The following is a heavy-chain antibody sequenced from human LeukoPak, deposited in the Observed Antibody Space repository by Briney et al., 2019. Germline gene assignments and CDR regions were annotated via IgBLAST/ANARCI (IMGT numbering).Heavy chain of an antibody. D-gene: IGHD3-3*01. J-gene: IGHJ4*02. CDR1: GGSISSYY. CDR2: IYYSGST. V-gene: IGHV4-59*01. Sequence: SETLSLTCTVSGGSISSYYWSWIRQPPGKGLEWIGYIYYSGSTNYNPSLKSRVTISVDTSKNQFSLKLSSVTAADTAVYYCARAARFHIDYWGQGTLVTVSS. CDR3: ARAARFHIDY.